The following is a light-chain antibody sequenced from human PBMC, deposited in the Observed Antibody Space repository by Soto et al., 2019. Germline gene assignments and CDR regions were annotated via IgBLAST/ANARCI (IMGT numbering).Light chain of an antibody. V-gene: IGLV2-23*02. CDR2: EVT. CDR1: SDIGNYNL. Sequence: QSVVTQPASVSGSPGQSVTISCSGSDIGNYNLVSWYQHLPGRAPKLLIFEVTMRPSGISDRFSGSKSASTASLTISGLQAKDECDYYGASYAGSRTYVFGSGTKLTGL. CDR3: ASYAGSRTYV. J-gene: IGLJ1*01.